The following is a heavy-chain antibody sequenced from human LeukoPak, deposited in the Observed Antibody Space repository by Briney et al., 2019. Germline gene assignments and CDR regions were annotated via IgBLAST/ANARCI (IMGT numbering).Heavy chain of an antibody. CDR3: ARKWLWRGYFDY. V-gene: IGHV4-34*01. D-gene: IGHD3-22*01. Sequence: SETLSLTCAVYGGSFSGYYWSWIRQPPGKGLEWIGEINHSGSTNYNPSLKSRVTISVDTSKNQFSLKLSSVTAADTAVYYWARKWLWRGYFDYWGQGTLVTVSS. J-gene: IGHJ4*02. CDR1: GGSFSGYY. CDR2: INHSGST.